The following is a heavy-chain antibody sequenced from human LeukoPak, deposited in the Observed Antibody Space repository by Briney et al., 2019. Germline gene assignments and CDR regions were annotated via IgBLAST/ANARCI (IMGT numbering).Heavy chain of an antibody. V-gene: IGHV3-7*01. CDR2: IKPDGSEK. J-gene: IGHJ4*01. D-gene: IGHD3-10*01. Sequence: GGSLRLSCAGSGFNFRDHWMSWLRQAPGKGPEWVAHIKPDGSEKYYVDSVKGRFIISRDDARNSLSLQMNSLRAEDTAVYYCAGSFGDVKNFWGQGTLVTVSS. CDR3: AGSFGDVKNF. CDR1: GFNFRDHW.